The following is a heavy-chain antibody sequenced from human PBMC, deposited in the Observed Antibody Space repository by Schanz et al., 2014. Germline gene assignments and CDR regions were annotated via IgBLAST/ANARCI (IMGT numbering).Heavy chain of an antibody. V-gene: IGHV3-33*01. Sequence: QAQLVESGGGVVQPGRSLRLSCVASGFTFSSYDVFWVRQAPGKGLEWVAILWHDGSKKYYADSVKGRFTVSRDNSKNTLYLQMNSLRAEDTAVYYCARPALWFGDNCFDPWGQGTLVTVSA. CDR3: ARPALWFGDNCFDP. CDR2: LWHDGSKK. CDR1: GFTFSSYD. D-gene: IGHD3-10*01. J-gene: IGHJ5*02.